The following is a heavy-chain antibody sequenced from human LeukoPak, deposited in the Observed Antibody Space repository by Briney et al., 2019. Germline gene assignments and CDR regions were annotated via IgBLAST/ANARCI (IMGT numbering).Heavy chain of an antibody. J-gene: IGHJ6*02. V-gene: IGHV3-21*01. CDR2: ISSSSSYI. CDR3: ARVGYGDYFRYYYYYGMDV. D-gene: IGHD4-17*01. Sequence: GGSLRLSCAASGFTFSSYSMNWVRQAPGKGLEWVSSISSSSSYIYYADSVKGRFTISRDNAKNSLYLQMNSLRAEDTAVYYCARVGYGDYFRYYYYYGMDVWGQGTTVTVFS. CDR1: GFTFSSYS.